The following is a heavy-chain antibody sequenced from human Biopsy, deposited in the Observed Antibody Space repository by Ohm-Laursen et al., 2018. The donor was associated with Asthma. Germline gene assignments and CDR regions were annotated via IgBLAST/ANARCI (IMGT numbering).Heavy chain of an antibody. V-gene: IGHV3-30*03. D-gene: IGHD2-21*01. CDR1: GFTFRNFG. CDR3: VRWRSGYPDHYSDF. Sequence: FPRLSCAASGFTFRNFGTHWVRQAPGKGLEWVALISSDVREWYADSVKGRFTISRDNSKNTLDLQMNSLRGDDTAVYYCVRWRSGYPDHYSDFWGLGTLVTVSS. CDR2: ISSDVRE. J-gene: IGHJ4*02.